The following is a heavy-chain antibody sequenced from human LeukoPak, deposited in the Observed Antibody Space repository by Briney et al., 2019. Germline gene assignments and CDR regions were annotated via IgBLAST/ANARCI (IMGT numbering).Heavy chain of an antibody. CDR1: GGSISSSNHY. CDR3: ARHRYGDYNY. V-gene: IGHV4-39*01. CDR2: LSSGGST. D-gene: IGHD4-17*01. J-gene: IGHJ4*02. Sequence: SETLSLTCTVSGGSISSSNHYWGWIRQPPGKGLEWTGSLSSGGSTYYNPSLKSRVTISVDTSKNQFSLRLSSMTAADTAVYYCARHRYGDYNYWGQGTLVTVSS.